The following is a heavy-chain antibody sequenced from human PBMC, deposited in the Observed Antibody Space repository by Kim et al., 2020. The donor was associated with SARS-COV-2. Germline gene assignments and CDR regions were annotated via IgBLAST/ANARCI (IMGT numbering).Heavy chain of an antibody. V-gene: IGHV3-33*06. D-gene: IGHD2-15*01. CDR3: AKDAGIVVVVAGVDY. CDR1: GFTFSSYA. J-gene: IGHJ4*02. CDR2: IWYDGSNK. Sequence: GGSLRLSCAASGFTFSSYAMHWVRQAPGKGLEWVAVIWYDGSNKYYADSVKGRFTISRDNSKNTLYLQMNSLRAEDTAVYYCAKDAGIVVVVAGVDYWGQGTLVTVSS.